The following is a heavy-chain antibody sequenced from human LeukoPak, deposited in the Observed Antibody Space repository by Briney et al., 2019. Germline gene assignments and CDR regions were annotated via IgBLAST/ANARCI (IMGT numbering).Heavy chain of an antibody. V-gene: IGHV1-18*01. Sequence: ASVKVSCKASGYTFTSYGISWVRQAPGQGLEWMGWISAYNGNTNYAQKPQGRVTMTTDTSTSTAYMELRSLRSDDTAVYYCARGTYYYDSSGYYSAPFDPWGQGTLVTVSS. CDR2: ISAYNGNT. CDR1: GYTFTSYG. D-gene: IGHD3-22*01. CDR3: ARGTYYYDSSGYYSAPFDP. J-gene: IGHJ5*02.